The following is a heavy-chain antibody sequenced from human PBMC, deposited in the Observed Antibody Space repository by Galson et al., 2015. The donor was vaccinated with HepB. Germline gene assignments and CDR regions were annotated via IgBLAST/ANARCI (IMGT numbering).Heavy chain of an antibody. J-gene: IGHJ4*02. CDR1: GFTFSSYG. D-gene: IGHD6-13*01. CDR2: ISYDGSNK. CDR3: AKWEAAAGIFDY. V-gene: IGHV3-30*18. Sequence: SLRLSCAASGFTFSSYGMHWVRQAPGQGLEWVAVISYDGSNKYYAGSVKGRFTISRDNSKNTLYLQMNSLRAEDTAVYYCAKWEAAAGIFDYWGQGTLVTVSS.